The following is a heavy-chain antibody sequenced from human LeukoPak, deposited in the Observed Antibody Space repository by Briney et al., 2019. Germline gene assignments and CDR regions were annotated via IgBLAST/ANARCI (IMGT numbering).Heavy chain of an antibody. CDR2: INHSGST. J-gene: IGHJ5*02. CDR1: GGSFSGYY. Sequence: TSETLSLTCAVYGGSFSGYYWSWIRQPPGKGLEWIGEINHSGSTNYNPSLKSRVTISVDTSKNQFSLKLSSVTAADTAVYYCARLTGYSSSWYIPGWFDPWGQGTLVTVSS. CDR3: ARLTGYSSSWYIPGWFDP. D-gene: IGHD6-13*01. V-gene: IGHV4-34*01.